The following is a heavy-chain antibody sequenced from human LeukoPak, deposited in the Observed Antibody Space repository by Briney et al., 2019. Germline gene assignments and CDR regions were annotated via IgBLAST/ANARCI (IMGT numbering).Heavy chain of an antibody. V-gene: IGHV1-69*13. D-gene: IGHD3-3*01. CDR3: ARNRWSRYYDFWSGSNDNWFDP. Sequence: ASVRLCCKASGGTFISYAIGCLRQAPGQWLELMGGSIPISGTANYAQKFQGRVTITADESTSTAYMELSSLRSEDTAVYYCARNRWSRYYDFWSGSNDNWFDPWGQGTLVTVSS. CDR1: GGTFISYA. CDR2: SIPISGTA. J-gene: IGHJ5*02.